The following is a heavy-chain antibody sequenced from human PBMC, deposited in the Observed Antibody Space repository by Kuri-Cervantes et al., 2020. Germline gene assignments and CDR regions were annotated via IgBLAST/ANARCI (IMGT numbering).Heavy chain of an antibody. CDR2: IYYSGST. CDR3: ARAKVTMVRGVIRYFDY. CDR1: GGSISSSSYY. D-gene: IGHD3-10*01. V-gene: IGHV4-39*07. Sequence: CPVSGGSISSSSYYWGWIRQPPGKGLEWIGSIYYSGSTYYNPSLKSRVTISVDTSKNQFSLKLSSVTAADTAVYYCARAKVTMVRGVIRYFDYWGQGTLVTVSS. J-gene: IGHJ4*02.